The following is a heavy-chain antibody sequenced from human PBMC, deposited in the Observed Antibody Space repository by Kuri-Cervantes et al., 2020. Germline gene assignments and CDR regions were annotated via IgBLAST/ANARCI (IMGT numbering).Heavy chain of an antibody. D-gene: IGHD4/OR15-4a*01. CDR2: INHSGST. CDR1: GGSFSGYY. V-gene: IGHV4-34*01. CDR3: ARAAHMGLKI. Sequence: SETLSLTCAVYGGSFSGYYWSWIRQPPGKGLEWIGEINHSGSTNYNPYLKSRVTISVDTSKNQFSLKLSSVTAADTAVYYCARAAHMGLKIWGQGTLVTVSS. J-gene: IGHJ4*03.